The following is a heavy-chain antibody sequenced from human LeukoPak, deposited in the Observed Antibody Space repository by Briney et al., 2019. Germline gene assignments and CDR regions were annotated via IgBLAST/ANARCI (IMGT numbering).Heavy chain of an antibody. V-gene: IGHV3-23*01. J-gene: IGHJ4*02. CDR2: ISGSGGST. CDR3: AKNLQRQLPQYYFDY. CDR1: GFTFSSYA. Sequence: PGGSLRLSCAASGFTFSSYAMSWVRQAPGKGLEWVSAISGSGGSTYYADSVKGRFTISRDNSKNTLFLQINSRRAEDTAVFYCAKNLQRQLPQYYFDYWGQGTLVTVSS. D-gene: IGHD6-13*01.